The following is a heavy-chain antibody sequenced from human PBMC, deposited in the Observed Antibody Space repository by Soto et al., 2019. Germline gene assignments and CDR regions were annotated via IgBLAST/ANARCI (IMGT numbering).Heavy chain of an antibody. Sequence: GGSLRLSCAASGFTFSSYARHWVRQATGKGLEWVAVISYDGSNKYYADSVKGRFTISRDNSKNTLYLQMNSLRAEDTAVYYCARAYCSGGSCQLSYFDYWGQGTLVTVSS. CDR1: GFTFSSYA. V-gene: IGHV3-30-3*01. CDR2: ISYDGSNK. D-gene: IGHD2-15*01. J-gene: IGHJ4*02. CDR3: ARAYCSGGSCQLSYFDY.